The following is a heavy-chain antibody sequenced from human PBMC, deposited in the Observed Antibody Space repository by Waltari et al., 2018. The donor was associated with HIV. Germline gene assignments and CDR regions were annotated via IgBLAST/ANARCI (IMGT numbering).Heavy chain of an antibody. J-gene: IGHJ4*02. Sequence: EVQLVESGGGLIQPGGSLRLSCAASGFTVSSNYMSWVRQAPGKGLEWVSVIYSGGSTYYADSVKGRFTISRDNSKNTLYLQMNSLRAEDTAMYYCASSIGGVSGGNFGIDYWGQGTLVTVSS. D-gene: IGHD3-16*01. V-gene: IGHV3-53*01. CDR2: IYSGGST. CDR3: ASSIGGVSGGNFGIDY. CDR1: GFTVSSNY.